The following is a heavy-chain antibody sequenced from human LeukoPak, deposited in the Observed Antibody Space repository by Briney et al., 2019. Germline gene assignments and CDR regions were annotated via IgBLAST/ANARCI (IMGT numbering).Heavy chain of an antibody. D-gene: IGHD3-16*01. Sequence: KPSETLSLTCTVSGGSISSYYWSWIRQPPGKGLEWIGYIYYSGSTNYKSSLKSRVTISVDTSKNQFSLNLTSVTAADTAVYYCARAFWGGANDYWGQGTLVTVSS. J-gene: IGHJ4*02. CDR2: IYYSGST. V-gene: IGHV4-59*01. CDR1: GGSISSYY. CDR3: ARAFWGGANDY.